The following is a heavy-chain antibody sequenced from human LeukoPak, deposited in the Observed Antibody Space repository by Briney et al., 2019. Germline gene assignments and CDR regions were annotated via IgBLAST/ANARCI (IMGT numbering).Heavy chain of an antibody. CDR2: ISRSGSTK. J-gene: IGHJ6*03. V-gene: IGHV3-11*04. CDR3: ARDPQQWLVLRRGYYYYMDV. D-gene: IGHD6-19*01. Sequence: PGGSLRLSCAASGFTFSDYNVRWIRQAPGKGLEWVSSISRSGSTKYYADSVKGRFTISRDNAKNSLFLQMNSLRAEDTAVYYCARDPQQWLVLRRGYYYYMDVWGKGTTVTVSS. CDR1: GFTFSDYN.